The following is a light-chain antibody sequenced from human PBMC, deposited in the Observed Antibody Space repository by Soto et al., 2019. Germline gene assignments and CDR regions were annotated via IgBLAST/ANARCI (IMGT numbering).Light chain of an antibody. CDR2: LGS. Sequence: DILMTQSPLYLPVTAGEPASISCRSSQSLLHSDGYNHLDWYLQKPGQSPQLLIYLGSNRATGVPDRFSGSGTGTDFTLKVSRVETEDLGTYYCMQTLQGVTFGQGTRLEI. CDR1: QSLLHSDGYNH. V-gene: IGKV2-28*01. J-gene: IGKJ5*01. CDR3: MQTLQGVT.